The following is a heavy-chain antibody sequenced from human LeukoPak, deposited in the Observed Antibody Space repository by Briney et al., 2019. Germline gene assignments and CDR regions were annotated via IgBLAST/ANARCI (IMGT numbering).Heavy chain of an antibody. J-gene: IGHJ4*02. CDR2: IYYTGNT. D-gene: IGHD3/OR15-3a*01. CDR3: ARQTGSGLFTLP. CDR1: VVSIRSSNSY. Sequence: SETLPLTFPFSVVSIRSSNSYWGWIRQPPGKGLEWLGSIYYTGNTYYNASLKSRVTISIDTSKNQISLRLTSVTATETAMYYCARQTGSGLFTLPGGQGTLVTVSS. V-gene: IGHV4-39*01.